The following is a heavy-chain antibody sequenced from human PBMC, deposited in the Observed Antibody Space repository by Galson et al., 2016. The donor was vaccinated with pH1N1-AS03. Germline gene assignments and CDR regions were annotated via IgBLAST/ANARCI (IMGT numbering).Heavy chain of an antibody. CDR2: ISNDGRNV. V-gene: IGHV3-74*01. Sequence: SLRLSCAASGFTFSMSYIHWVRQAPGKGLEWVSRISNDGRNVRYADFVKGRFTVPRDNAKSTVFLQMNSLRADDAAVYFCASRNPNPNFEIWYQHDYGMDVWVQRTTVTVSS. J-gene: IGHJ6*02. CDR1: GFTFSMSY. CDR3: ASRNPNPNFEIWYQHDYGMDV. D-gene: IGHD2-2*01.